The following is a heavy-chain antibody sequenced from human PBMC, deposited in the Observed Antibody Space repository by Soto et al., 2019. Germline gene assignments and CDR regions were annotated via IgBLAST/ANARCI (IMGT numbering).Heavy chain of an antibody. J-gene: IGHJ4*02. CDR1: GYSFLNYW. CDR3: ARHIVDTSMTASFNY. V-gene: IGHV5-51*01. CDR2: IYPGDSDA. Sequence: GESLKISCKTSGYSFLNYWIGWVRQMPGKGLEWMGIIYPGDSDARYSPSFQGQVTISADKSISTVYLQWSSLKASDTAMYYCARHIVDTSMTASFNYWGQGTQVTVSS. D-gene: IGHD5-18*01.